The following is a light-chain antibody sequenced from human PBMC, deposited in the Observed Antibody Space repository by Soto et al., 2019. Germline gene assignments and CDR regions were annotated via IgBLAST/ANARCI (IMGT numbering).Light chain of an antibody. J-gene: IGKJ4*01. V-gene: IGKV1-5*03. CDR2: KAS. CDR1: QSISSW. Sequence: DIQMTQSPSTLSASVGDRVTITCRASQSISSWLAWYQHKPGKAPNLLIYKASSLESGVPSRFSDIGSGTEFTLTISSLQPDDFATYSCQHYNTYPLTFGGGTKVEIK. CDR3: QHYNTYPLT.